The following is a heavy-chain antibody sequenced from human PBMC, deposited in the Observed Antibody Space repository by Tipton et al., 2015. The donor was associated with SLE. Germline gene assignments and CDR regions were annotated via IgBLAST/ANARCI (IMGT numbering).Heavy chain of an antibody. CDR3: ARRKSETGLFSKRGWFDP. CDR2: IYYSGSI. CDR1: GAYISGYH. V-gene: IGHV4-59*12. Sequence: TLSLTCIVSGAYISGYHWSWIRQPPGKGLEWIGYIYYSGSINYNPSLKSRATISVDTSKSQLSLKLSSVTAADTAVYYCARRKSETGLFSKRGWFDPWGQGTLVTVSS. J-gene: IGHJ5*02. D-gene: IGHD3-10*02.